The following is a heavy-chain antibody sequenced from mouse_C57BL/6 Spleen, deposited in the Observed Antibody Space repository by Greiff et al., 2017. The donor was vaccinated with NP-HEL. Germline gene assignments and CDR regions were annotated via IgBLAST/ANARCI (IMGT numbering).Heavy chain of an antibody. V-gene: IGHV1-59*01. Sequence: VQLKQPGAELVRPGTSVKLSCKASGYTFTSYWMHWVKQRPGQGLEWIGVIDPSDSYTNYNQKFKGKATLTVDTSSSTAYMQLSSLTSEDSAVYYCARRTVALDYWGPGTTLTVSS. J-gene: IGHJ2*01. CDR2: IDPSDSYT. CDR1: GYTFTSYW. D-gene: IGHD1-1*01. CDR3: ARRTVALDY.